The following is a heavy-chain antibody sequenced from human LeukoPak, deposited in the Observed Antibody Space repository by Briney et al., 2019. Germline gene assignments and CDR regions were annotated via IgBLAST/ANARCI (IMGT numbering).Heavy chain of an antibody. CDR3: ARDLEVEGIGPTL. CDR1: GFTFSDYF. Sequence: GGSLRLSCAASGFTFSDYFMNWVRQAPGRGLEWVSSMSRSSSYIYYADSVKGRFTISRDNAKNSLYLQMNSLRAEDTAVYYCARDLEVEGIGPTLWGQGTPVTVSS. D-gene: IGHD2-15*01. J-gene: IGHJ4*02. V-gene: IGHV3-21*01. CDR2: MSRSSSYI.